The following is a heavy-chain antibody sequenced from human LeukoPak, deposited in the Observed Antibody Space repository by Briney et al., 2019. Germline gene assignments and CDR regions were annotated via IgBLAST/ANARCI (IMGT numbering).Heavy chain of an antibody. Sequence: PGGSLRLSCAASGFTFSSYSMNWVRQAPGKGLEWVSSIRSSSSYIYYADSVKGRFTISRDNAKNSLYLQMNSLRAEDTAVYYCARDFTVAGNYYYMDVWGKGTTVTISS. J-gene: IGHJ6*03. D-gene: IGHD6-19*01. CDR3: ARDFTVAGNYYYMDV. V-gene: IGHV3-21*01. CDR2: IRSSSSYI. CDR1: GFTFSSYS.